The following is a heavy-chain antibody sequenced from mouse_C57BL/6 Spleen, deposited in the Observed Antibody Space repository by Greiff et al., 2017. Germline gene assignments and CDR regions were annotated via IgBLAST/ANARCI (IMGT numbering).Heavy chain of an antibody. J-gene: IGHJ1*03. D-gene: IGHD1-1*01. CDR3: AKDYDSTYWYFDV. CDR2: INPNYGTT. Sequence: VQLQQPGPELVKPGASVKISCKASGYSFTDYNMNWVKQSNGKSLEWIGVINPNYGTTSYNQKFKGKATLTVDQSSSTAYMQLNSLTSEVSAVXYCAKDYDSTYWYFDVWGTGTTVTVSS. V-gene: IGHV1-39*01. CDR1: GYSFTDYN.